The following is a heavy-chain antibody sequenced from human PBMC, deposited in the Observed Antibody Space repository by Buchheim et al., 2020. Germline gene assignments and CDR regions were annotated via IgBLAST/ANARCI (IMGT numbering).Heavy chain of an antibody. V-gene: IGHV4-61*02. J-gene: IGHJ5*02. Sequence: QVQLQESGPGLVKPSQTLSLTCTVSGGSISRDNYYWSWIRQPAGKGLEWIGRIFATGSTDYNPSLKSRVTMSVDTSKNQFSLNRRSVTAADTAVYYCARGSIKVDPWGQGTL. CDR2: IFATGST. CDR1: GGSISRDNYY. CDR3: ARGSIKVDP.